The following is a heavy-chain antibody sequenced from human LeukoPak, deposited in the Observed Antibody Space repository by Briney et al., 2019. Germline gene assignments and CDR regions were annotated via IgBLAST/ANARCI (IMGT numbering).Heavy chain of an antibody. Sequence: GGSLRLSCRGSGFPFSGYEMNGVRQAPGKGLEWVSYISSTSATTKYSESVKGRFTISRDNAQESLYLQMTSLSAADTAVYYCVRDRVVRALVWGRGTTVIVSS. CDR2: ISSTSATT. D-gene: IGHD2-21*01. V-gene: IGHV3-48*03. CDR1: GFPFSGYE. J-gene: IGHJ6*01. CDR3: VRDRVVRALV.